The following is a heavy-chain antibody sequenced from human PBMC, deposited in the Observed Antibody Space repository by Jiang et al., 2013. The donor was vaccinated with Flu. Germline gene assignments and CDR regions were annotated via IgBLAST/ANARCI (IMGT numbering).Heavy chain of an antibody. D-gene: IGHD2-21*01. CDR2: INTNTGNP. CDR3: ARAAGIVVVNSAHYYYYGMDV. V-gene: IGHV7-4-1*02. J-gene: IGHJ6*02. Sequence: CKASGYTFTSYAMNWVRQAPGQGLEWMGWINTNTGNPTYAQGFTGRFVFSLDTSVSTAYLQISSLKAEDTAVYYCARAAGIVVVNSAHYYYYGMDVWGQGTTVTVSS. CDR1: GYTFTSYA.